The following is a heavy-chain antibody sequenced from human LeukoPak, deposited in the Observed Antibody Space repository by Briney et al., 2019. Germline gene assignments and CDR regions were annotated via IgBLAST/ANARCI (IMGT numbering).Heavy chain of an antibody. CDR2: IYTSGTT. V-gene: IGHV4-61*09. CDR1: GGSISSDNYY. CDR3: ARMFEY. Sequence: SETLSLTCTVSGGSISSDNYYWTWIRRPAGKGLEWIGHIYTSGTTNYNPSLKSRVTILLDTSKNQFSLSLNSVTAADTAIYYCARMFEYWGQGTLVTVSS. J-gene: IGHJ4*02.